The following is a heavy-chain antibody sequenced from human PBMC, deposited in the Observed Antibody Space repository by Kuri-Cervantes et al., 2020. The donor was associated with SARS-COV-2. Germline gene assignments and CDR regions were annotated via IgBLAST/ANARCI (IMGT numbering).Heavy chain of an antibody. CDR1: GFTFRSYA. V-gene: IGHV3-30-3*01. D-gene: IGHD6-19*01. CDR2: ISYDGSNK. J-gene: IGHJ6*02. Sequence: GESLKISCAASGFTFRSYAMHWVRQAPGKGLEWVAVISYDGSNKDYADPVKGRFTISRDNSKNTLYLQMNSLRAEDTAVYYCARDGDVGTRRRFSGWTYYYYGMDVWGQGTTVTVSS. CDR3: ARDGDVGTRRRFSGWTYYYYGMDV.